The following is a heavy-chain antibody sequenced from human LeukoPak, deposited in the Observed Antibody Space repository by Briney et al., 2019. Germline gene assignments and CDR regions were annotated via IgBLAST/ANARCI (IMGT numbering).Heavy chain of an antibody. CDR1: GFTFSSYA. Sequence: AGRSLRLSCAASGFTFSSYAMHWVRQAPGKGLEWVAVISYDGSNKYYADSVKGRFTISRDNSKNTLYLQMNSLRAEDTAVYYCARVDEYQLLYVEYFDYWGQGTLVTVSS. J-gene: IGHJ4*02. V-gene: IGHV3-30-3*01. D-gene: IGHD2-2*02. CDR2: ISYDGSNK. CDR3: ARVDEYQLLYVEYFDY.